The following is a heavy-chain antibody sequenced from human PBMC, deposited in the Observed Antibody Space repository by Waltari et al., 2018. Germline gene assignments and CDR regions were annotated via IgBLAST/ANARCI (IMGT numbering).Heavy chain of an antibody. Sequence: EVQLVESGGGLVQPGRSLRLSCAASGFTFDDYAMHWVRQAPGKGLEWVSGISWNSVSIGYADSVKGRFTISRDNAKNSLYLQMTSLRAEDTAVYYCARRYSSGFDYWGQGTLVTVSS. V-gene: IGHV3-9*01. CDR3: ARRYSSGFDY. CDR1: GFTFDDYA. J-gene: IGHJ4*02. D-gene: IGHD6-19*01. CDR2: ISWNSVSI.